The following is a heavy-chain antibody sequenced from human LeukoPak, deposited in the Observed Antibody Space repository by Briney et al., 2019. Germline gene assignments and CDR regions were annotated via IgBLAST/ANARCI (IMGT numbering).Heavy chain of an antibody. J-gene: IGHJ6*03. Sequence: PGESLRLSCAASGFASGFTFSSYAMSWVRQAPGKGLEWVASINGRAATTYYADSVKGRFTISRDNSKNTLYLQMNSLGADDTAVYYCAKAPATGEGYYFYYMDVWGKGTTVTVSS. D-gene: IGHD7-27*01. CDR2: INGRAATT. V-gene: IGHV3-23*01. CDR3: AKAPATGEGYYFYYMDV. CDR1: GFTFSSYA.